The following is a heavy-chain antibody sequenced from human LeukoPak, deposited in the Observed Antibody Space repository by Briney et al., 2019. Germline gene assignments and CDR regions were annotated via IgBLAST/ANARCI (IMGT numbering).Heavy chain of an antibody. CDR3: ARDHSNYSSNWFDP. Sequence: ASVKVSFKASGGTFSSYAISWVRQAPGQGLEWMGGIIPIFGTANYAQKFQGRVTITADKSTSKAYMELRSLRSEDTAVYSCARDHSNYSSNWFDPWGQGTLVTVSS. CDR1: GGTFSSYA. D-gene: IGHD4-11*01. J-gene: IGHJ5*02. CDR2: IIPIFGTA. V-gene: IGHV1-69*06.